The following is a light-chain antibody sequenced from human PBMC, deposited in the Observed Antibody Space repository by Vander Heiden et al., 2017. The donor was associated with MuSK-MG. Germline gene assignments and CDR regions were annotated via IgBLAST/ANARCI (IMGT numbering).Light chain of an antibody. V-gene: IGLV2-14*01. CDR2: EVS. J-gene: IGLJ2*01. Sequence: QSALTQPASVSGSPGQSITISCTGTSSDVGGYNYVSWYQQHPGKVPKLMIFEVSNRPSGVSNRFSGSKSGNTASLTISGLQAEDEADDYCSSYTSSSTLVLFGGGTKLTVL. CDR1: SSDVGGYNY. CDR3: SSYTSSSTLVL.